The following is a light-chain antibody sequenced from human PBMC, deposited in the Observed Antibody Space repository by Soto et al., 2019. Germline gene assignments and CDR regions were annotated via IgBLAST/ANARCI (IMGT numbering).Light chain of an antibody. V-gene: IGKV3-15*01. CDR1: QTINNN. J-gene: IGKJ1*01. CDR2: GAS. CDR3: QHYNNYSQT. Sequence: VMTQAPSTLSGSPAERATLSCRASQTINNNVAWYQLKDGQVPRLVIYGASTRATDIPARFSGSGSGTEFTLTISSLQPDDFAEYHCQHYNNYSQTFCQGTKVDIK.